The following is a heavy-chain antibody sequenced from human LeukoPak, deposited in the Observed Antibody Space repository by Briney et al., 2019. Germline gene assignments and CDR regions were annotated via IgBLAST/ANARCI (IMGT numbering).Heavy chain of an antibody. CDR2: TYYRSKWYN. CDR3: ARDRAMYNWFDP. J-gene: IGHJ5*02. Sequence: SQTLSLTCAISGDSVSSNSAAWNWIRQSPSRGLEWLGRTYYRSKWYNEHAVSVKSRITITPDTSKNQFSLQLNSVTPEDTALYYCARDRAMYNWFDPWGQGTLVTVSS. CDR1: GDSVSSNSAA. D-gene: IGHD3-10*01. V-gene: IGHV6-1*01.